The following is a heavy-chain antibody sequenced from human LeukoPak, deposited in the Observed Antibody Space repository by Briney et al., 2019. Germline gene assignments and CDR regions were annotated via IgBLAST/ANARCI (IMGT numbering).Heavy chain of an antibody. V-gene: IGHV3-23*01. Sequence: GGSLRLSCVASGFTFSSYAMSWVRQAPGEGLEWVSSISGSGDFTTYYADSVRGRFTISRTNSKNTLYLEMNRLRAEDTAVYYCAKDQTGRYFDWFPPSDYWGQGTPVTVSS. CDR3: AKDQTGRYFDWFPPSDY. J-gene: IGHJ4*02. CDR2: ISGSGDFTT. CDR1: GFTFSSYA. D-gene: IGHD3-9*01.